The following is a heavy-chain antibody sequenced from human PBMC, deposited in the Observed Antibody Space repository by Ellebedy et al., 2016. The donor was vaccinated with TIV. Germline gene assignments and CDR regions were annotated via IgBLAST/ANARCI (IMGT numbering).Heavy chain of an antibody. CDR2: IHYRGST. V-gene: IGHV4-39*07. CDR1: GGSIRDSDNY. J-gene: IGHJ5*02. CDR3: ARDPALPRGRFDP. Sequence: MPSETLSLTCTVSGGSIRDSDNYWDWIRQPPGKGLEWIGSIHYRGSTYYNPSLKSRVTISVDTSKNQFSLNLSSVTAADTAVYYCARDPALPRGRFDPWGQGTLVTVSS.